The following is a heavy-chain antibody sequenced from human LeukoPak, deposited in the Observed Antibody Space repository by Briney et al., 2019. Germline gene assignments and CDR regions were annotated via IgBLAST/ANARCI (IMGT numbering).Heavy chain of an antibody. CDR1: GFTFSSYS. CDR2: ISSSSSTI. CDR3: ARGGPYDFWSGYTEVYYFDY. J-gene: IGHJ4*02. Sequence: PGGSLRLSCAASGFTFSSYSMNWVRQAPGKGLEWVSYISSSSSTIYYADSVKGRFTISRDNAKNSLYLQMNSLRAEDTAVYYCARGGPYDFWSGYTEVYYFDYWGQGTPVTVSS. V-gene: IGHV3-48*01. D-gene: IGHD3-3*01.